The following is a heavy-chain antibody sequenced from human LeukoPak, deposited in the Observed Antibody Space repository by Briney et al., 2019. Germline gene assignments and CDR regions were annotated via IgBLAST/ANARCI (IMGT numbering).Heavy chain of an antibody. Sequence: SQTLSLTCTVSGGSISSGGYYWSWIRQLPGKGLEWIGYIYYSGTTSYNPSLKSRLTISLDTSENQFSLKLSSVTAADTGVYYCARGSTGDKSNNWGQGTLVTVSS. CDR2: IYYSGTT. V-gene: IGHV4-31*03. CDR1: GGSISSGGYY. J-gene: IGHJ4*02. D-gene: IGHD7-27*01. CDR3: ARGSTGDKSNN.